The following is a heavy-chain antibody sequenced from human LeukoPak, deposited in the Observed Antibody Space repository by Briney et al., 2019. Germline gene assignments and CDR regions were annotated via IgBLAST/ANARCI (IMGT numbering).Heavy chain of an antibody. J-gene: IGHJ4*02. CDR1: GYTFTSYA. Sequence: GASVNVSCKASGYTFTSYAMHWVRQAPGQRLEWMGWINAGNGNTKYSQKFQGRVTITRDTSASTAYVELSSLRSEDTAVYYCARVGYGRVNDYWGQGTLVTVSS. CDR2: INAGNGNT. CDR3: ARVGYGRVNDY. V-gene: IGHV1-3*01. D-gene: IGHD4-17*01.